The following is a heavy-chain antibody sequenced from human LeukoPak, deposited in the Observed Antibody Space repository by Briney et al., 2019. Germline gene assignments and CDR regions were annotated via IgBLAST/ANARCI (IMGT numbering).Heavy chain of an antibody. D-gene: IGHD5-12*01. Sequence: GGSLRLSCTASGFTFGDYGMSWFRQAPGKGLEWVGFIRSEAYDTTPQYGASVKGRFTISKDDSRRIAFLQMSGLKAEDTAVYYCSRAAGYDFILEYWGQGTLVTVSS. CDR2: IRSEAYDTTP. CDR1: GFTFGDYG. J-gene: IGHJ4*02. V-gene: IGHV3-49*03. CDR3: SRAAGYDFILEY.